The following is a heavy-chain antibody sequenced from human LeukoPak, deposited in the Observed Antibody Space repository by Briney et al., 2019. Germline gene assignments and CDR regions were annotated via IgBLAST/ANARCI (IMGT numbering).Heavy chain of an antibody. V-gene: IGHV4-61*02. CDR3: ASYREAYDLYPHGLDV. CDR1: GASVSTTAYF. D-gene: IGHD5-12*01. J-gene: IGHJ3*01. CDR2: IYASGNT. Sequence: PSETLSLTCSVSGASVSTTAYFWNWIRQPAGEGLEWIGRIYASGNTHYNPSLKSRVTMSLYTSKNQFYLAMNSVPAADSAVYFCASYREAYDLYPHGLDVWGRGTVVTVSS.